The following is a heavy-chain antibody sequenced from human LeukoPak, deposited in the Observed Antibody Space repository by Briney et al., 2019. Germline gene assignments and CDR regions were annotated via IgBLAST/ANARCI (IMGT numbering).Heavy chain of an antibody. J-gene: IGHJ3*02. V-gene: IGHV4-38-2*02. Sequence: PSETLSLTCTVSGYSISSGYYWGWIRQPPGKGLEWIGSIYHSGSTYYNPSLKSRVTISVDTSKNQFSLKLSSVTAADTAVYYCARSYYYGSGSYAFDIWGQGTMVTVSS. D-gene: IGHD3-10*01. CDR3: ARSYYYGSGSYAFDI. CDR1: GYSISSGYY. CDR2: IYHSGST.